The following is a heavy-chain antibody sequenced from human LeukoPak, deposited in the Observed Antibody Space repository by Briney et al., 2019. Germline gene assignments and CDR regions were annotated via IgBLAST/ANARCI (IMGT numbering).Heavy chain of an antibody. V-gene: IGHV3-30*18. D-gene: IGHD3-22*01. CDR3: AKDLRSNYYYDNSGYPRPDAFDI. Sequence: GGSLRLSCAASGFTFSHYGMHWVRQAPGKGLEWVAIISDDGSKKYYADSVKGRFTISRDNSKNTLYLQMSSLRAEDTAVYYCAKDLRSNYYYDNSGYPRPDAFDIWGQGTMVTVSS. CDR2: ISDDGSKK. CDR1: GFTFSHYG. J-gene: IGHJ3*02.